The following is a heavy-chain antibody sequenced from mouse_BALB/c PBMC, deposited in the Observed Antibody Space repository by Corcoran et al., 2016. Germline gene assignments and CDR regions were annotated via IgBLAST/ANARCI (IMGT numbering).Heavy chain of an antibody. J-gene: IGHJ2*01. V-gene: IGHV1-26*01. CDR3: ARLSTMIPPFDY. CDR1: GYSFTGYY. Sequence: EVQLQQSGPELVKPGASVKISCKASGYSFTGYYMHWVKKSHVKSLEWIGRINPYNGATSYNQNFKDKASLTVDKSSSTAYMELHSLTSEDSAVYYCARLSTMIPPFDYWGQGTTLTVSS. CDR2: INPYNGAT. D-gene: IGHD2-4*01.